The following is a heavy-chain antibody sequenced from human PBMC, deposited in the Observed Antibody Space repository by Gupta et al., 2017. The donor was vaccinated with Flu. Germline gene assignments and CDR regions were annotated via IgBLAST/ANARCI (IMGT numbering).Heavy chain of an antibody. J-gene: IGHJ4*02. CDR1: GFIFSTYD. V-gene: IGHV3-13*01. CDR2: IGTAGDT. CDR3: ARGLGADYTAWGYFDY. D-gene: IGHD5-18*01. Sequence: EVQLVESGGGLVQAGGSLRLSCVGSGFIFSTYDMHWVRHSTGRGLEWLSAIGTAGDTFYPGSVQGRFTISRENAKNSLYLQMTNLSAGDTAVYYCARGLGADYTAWGYFDYWGPGTVVTGSS.